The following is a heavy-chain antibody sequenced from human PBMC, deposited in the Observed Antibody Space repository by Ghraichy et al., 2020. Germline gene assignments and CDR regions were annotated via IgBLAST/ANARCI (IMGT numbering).Heavy chain of an antibody. D-gene: IGHD6-19*01. CDR3: ARDEGGQWLVRGGYNRLVPPYMDV. CDR1: GFTFSSYE. Sequence: GGSLRLSCAASGFTFSSYEMNWVRQAPGKGLEWVSYISSSGSTIYYADSVKGRFTISRDNAKNSLYLQMNSLRAEDTAVYYCARDEGGQWLVRGGYNRLVPPYMDVWGKGTTVTVSS. V-gene: IGHV3-48*03. CDR2: ISSSGSTI. J-gene: IGHJ6*03.